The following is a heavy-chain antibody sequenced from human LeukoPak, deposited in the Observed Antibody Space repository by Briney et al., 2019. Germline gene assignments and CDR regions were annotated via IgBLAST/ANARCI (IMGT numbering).Heavy chain of an antibody. CDR3: ARPIRGSYVEDAFDM. CDR2: INPSSGGT. Sequence: ASVKVSCKTSGYTFSDYYLHWVRQAPGQGLEWMGWINPSSGGTKYVQKFQGRVTMTRDTSISTGYMELSRLRSDDTAVYYCARPIRGSYVEDAFDMCGQGTMVTVSA. D-gene: IGHD1-26*01. J-gene: IGHJ3*02. V-gene: IGHV1-2*02. CDR1: GYTFSDYY.